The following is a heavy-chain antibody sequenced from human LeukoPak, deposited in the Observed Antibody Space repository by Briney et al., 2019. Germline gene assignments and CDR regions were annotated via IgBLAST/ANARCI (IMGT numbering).Heavy chain of an antibody. J-gene: IGHJ4*02. CDR1: GVSISTSRYY. V-gene: IGHV4-61*05. CDR3: ARVAYSGYDYRGYFDY. Sequence: SETLSLTCTVSGVSISTSRYYWGWIRQPPGKGLEWIGYIYYSGSANYNPSLKSRVTISVDTSKNQFSLKLSSVTAADTAVFYCARVAYSGYDYRGYFDYWGQGTLVTVSS. D-gene: IGHD5-12*01. CDR2: IYYSGSA.